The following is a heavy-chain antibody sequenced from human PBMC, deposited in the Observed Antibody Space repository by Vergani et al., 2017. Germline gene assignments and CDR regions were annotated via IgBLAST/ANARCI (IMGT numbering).Heavy chain of an antibody. CDR1: GGSISSGGYY. D-gene: IGHD3-22*01. J-gene: IGHJ3*02. Sequence: QVQLQESGPGMVKPSQTLSLTCTFSGGSISSGGYYWSWIRQHPGKGMEWSGYIYYSGSTYYNPSLKSRVTISVDTSKNQFSLKLSSVTAADTAVYHCARGSHYYYDSSGFPVWDDAFDIWGQGTMVTVSS. CDR3: ARGSHYYYDSSGFPVWDDAFDI. V-gene: IGHV4-31*03. CDR2: IYYSGST.